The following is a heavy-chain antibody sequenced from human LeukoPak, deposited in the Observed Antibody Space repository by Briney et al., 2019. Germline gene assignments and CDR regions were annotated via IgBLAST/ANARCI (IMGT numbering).Heavy chain of an antibody. Sequence: PGRSLRLSCAASGFTFSSYAMHWVRQAPGKGLEWVAVISYDGSNKYYADSVKGRFTISRDNSKNTLYLQMNSLRAGDTAVYYCARGAPDIVVVPAAGGAFDTWGQGTMVTVSS. CDR2: ISYDGSNK. D-gene: IGHD2-2*01. J-gene: IGHJ3*02. CDR3: ARGAPDIVVVPAAGGAFDT. CDR1: GFTFSSYA. V-gene: IGHV3-30-3*01.